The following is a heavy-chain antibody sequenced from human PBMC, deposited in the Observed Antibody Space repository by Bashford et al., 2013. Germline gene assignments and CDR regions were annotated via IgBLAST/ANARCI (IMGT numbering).Heavy chain of an antibody. CDR2: ISSSSSYI. J-gene: IGHJ1*01. Sequence: VRQAPGKGLEWVSSISSSSSYIYYADSVKGRFTISRDNAKNSLYLQMDSLRPDDTAVYYCAQDRYSGSSHFQHWGQGTPVTVSS. CDR3: AQDRYSGSSHFQH. V-gene: IGHV3-21*01. D-gene: IGHD1-26*01.